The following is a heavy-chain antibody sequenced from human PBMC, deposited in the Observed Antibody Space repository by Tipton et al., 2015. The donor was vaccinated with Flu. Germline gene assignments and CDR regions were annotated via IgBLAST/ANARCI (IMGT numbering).Heavy chain of an antibody. CDR2: IYYSGST. J-gene: IGHJ3*02. CDR1: GGSISSYY. D-gene: IGHD2-15*01. Sequence: TLSLTCTVSGGSISSYYWSWIRQPPGKGLEWIGYIYYSGSTNYNPSLKGRVTISVDTSKNQFSLKLSSVTAADTAVYYCARDVGAFDIWGQGTMVTVSS. CDR3: ARDVGAFDI. V-gene: IGHV4-59*01.